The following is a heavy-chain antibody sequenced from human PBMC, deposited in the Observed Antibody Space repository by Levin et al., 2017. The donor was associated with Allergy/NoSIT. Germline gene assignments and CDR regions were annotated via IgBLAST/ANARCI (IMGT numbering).Heavy chain of an antibody. CDR2: IDWDDDK. D-gene: IGHD3-10*01. J-gene: IGHJ6*02. CDR3: ARIPHIGQTYGYYYGMDV. V-gene: IGHV2-70*11. CDR1: GFSLSTSGMC. Sequence: SGPTLVKPTQTLTLTCTFSGFSLSTSGMCVSWIRQPPGKALEWLARIDWDDDKSYSTSLKTRRTISKDTSKNQVLLKMTHMAPEDTAKYYGARIPHIGQTYGYYYGMDVWGQGTTVTVSS.